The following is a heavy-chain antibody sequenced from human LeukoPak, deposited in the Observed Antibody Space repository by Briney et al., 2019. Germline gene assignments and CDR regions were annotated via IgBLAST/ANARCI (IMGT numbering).Heavy chain of an antibody. CDR1: GFSIISSNYY. Sequence: SETLSLTCTVSGFSIISSNYYWGWFRQPPGKGLDWIASVFYTGNTRHNPSLKSRVTISVDTSKNEFSLNLSSVTAEDTAVYYCARRLGSSADGILKYYFDYWGQGTLVTVSS. D-gene: IGHD6-13*01. V-gene: IGHV4-39*01. CDR3: ARRLGSSADGILKYYFDY. J-gene: IGHJ4*02. CDR2: VFYTGNT.